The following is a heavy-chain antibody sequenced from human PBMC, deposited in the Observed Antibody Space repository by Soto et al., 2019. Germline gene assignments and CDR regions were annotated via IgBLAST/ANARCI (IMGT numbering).Heavy chain of an antibody. J-gene: IGHJ4*02. D-gene: IGHD3-22*01. CDR2: ISGSGGST. CDR1: GFTFSIYS. CDR3: AKDQYYDSSGYYSQSFFDY. Sequence: GGSLRLSCAASGFTFSIYSMNWVRQAPGKGLEWVSAISGSGGSTYYADSVKGRFTFSRDNSKNTLYLQMNSLRAEDTAVYYCAKDQYYDSSGYYSQSFFDYWGQGTLVTVYS. V-gene: IGHV3-23*01.